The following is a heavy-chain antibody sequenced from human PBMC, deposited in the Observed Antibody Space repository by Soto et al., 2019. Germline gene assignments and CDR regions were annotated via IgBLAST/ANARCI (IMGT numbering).Heavy chain of an antibody. CDR3: AKDRASGWYSAFDY. Sequence: PGGSLRLSCTTSGFSCSNYAMSWVRQAPGKGLEWVSAITSRADSTYSADSVKGRFTISRDNSQSTLYLQMTGLRAEDTAVYFCAKDRASGWYSAFDYWGQGALVTVSS. V-gene: IGHV3-23*01. CDR1: GFSCSNYA. J-gene: IGHJ4*02. D-gene: IGHD6-19*01. CDR2: ITSRADST.